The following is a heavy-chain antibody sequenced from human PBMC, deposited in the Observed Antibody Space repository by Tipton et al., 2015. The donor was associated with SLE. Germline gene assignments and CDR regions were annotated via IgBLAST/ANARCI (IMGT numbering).Heavy chain of an antibody. D-gene: IGHD1-1*01. CDR1: GGSVSSGSYY. V-gene: IGHV4-39*07. J-gene: IGHJ4*02. CDR2: IYHSGST. CDR3: ARASERIGHFDY. Sequence: TLSLTCTVSGGSVSSGSYYWAWIRQPPGKGPEWIGTIYHSGSTKYNPSLKSRVTISVDTSKNQFSLKLSSVTAADTAVYYCARASERIGHFDYWGRGTLVTVSS.